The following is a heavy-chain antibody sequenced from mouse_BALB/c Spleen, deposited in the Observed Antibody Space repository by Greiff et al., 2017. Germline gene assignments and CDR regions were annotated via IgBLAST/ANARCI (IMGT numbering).Heavy chain of an antibody. J-gene: IGHJ3*01. CDR3: ARSDDYDVWFAY. CDR2: ISSGSSTI. Sequence: EVKLVESGGGLVQPGGSRKLSCAASGFTFSSFGMHWVRQAPEKGLEWVAYISSGSSTIYYADTVKGRFTISRDNPKNTLFLQMTSLRSEDTAMYYCARSDDYDVWFAYWGQGTLVTVSA. CDR1: GFTFSSFG. D-gene: IGHD2-4*01. V-gene: IGHV5-17*02.